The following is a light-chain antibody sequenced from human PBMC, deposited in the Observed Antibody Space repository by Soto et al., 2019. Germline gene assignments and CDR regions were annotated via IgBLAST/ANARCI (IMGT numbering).Light chain of an antibody. CDR3: QQSYSTPIT. CDR1: QRVSSSY. J-gene: IGKJ5*01. V-gene: IGKV3-20*01. Sequence: EIVLTQSPGTLSLSPGERATLSCRASQRVSSSYLAWYQQKPGQAPRLLIYGASSRATGIPDRFSGSGSGTDFTLTISSLQPEDFATYYCQQSYSTPITFGQGTRLEIK. CDR2: GAS.